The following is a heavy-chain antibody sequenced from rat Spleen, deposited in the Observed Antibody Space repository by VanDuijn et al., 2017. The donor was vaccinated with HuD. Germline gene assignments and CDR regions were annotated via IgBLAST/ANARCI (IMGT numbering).Heavy chain of an antibody. V-gene: IGHV5-29*01. CDR3: ARRTRLYYVMDA. Sequence: EVQLVESGGGLVQPGRSLKLSCAASGFTFSNYGMAWVRQAPTKGLEWVATISYDGSSTYYRDSVKGRFTISRDKAKSTLYLQMDSLRSEDTATYYCARRTRLYYVMDAWGQGASVTVSS. J-gene: IGHJ4*01. D-gene: IGHD1-4*01. CDR1: GFTFSNYG. CDR2: ISYDGSST.